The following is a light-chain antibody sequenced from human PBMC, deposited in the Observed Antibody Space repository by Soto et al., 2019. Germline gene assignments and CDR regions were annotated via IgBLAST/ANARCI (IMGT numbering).Light chain of an antibody. V-gene: IGKV3-15*01. CDR3: QQYNSWLWT. CDR1: HGVSAY. J-gene: IGKJ1*01. CDR2: GAS. Sequence: ILLTQSPGTLSVSPGETATLSCRASHGVSAYLAWYQHKPGQAPRLLMYGASTRATGVPARFSGSGFGTEFSLTISNLQSEDCAVYYCQQYNSWLWTFGQGTKVEI.